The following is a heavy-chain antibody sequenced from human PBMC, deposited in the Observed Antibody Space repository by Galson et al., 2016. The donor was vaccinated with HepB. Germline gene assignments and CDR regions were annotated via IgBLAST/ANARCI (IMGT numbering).Heavy chain of an antibody. CDR2: IYSGGST. CDR3: ASGEGYCSGGSCYYNGMDV. D-gene: IGHD2-15*01. Sequence: SLRLSCAASGFTVSSKYMSWVRQAPGKGLEWVSVIYSGGSTNYADSVKGRFTISRDNSKNTLYLQVNSLRAEDTAVYYCASGEGYCSGGSCYYNGMDVWGQGTTVTVSS. J-gene: IGHJ6*01. V-gene: IGHV3-53*01. CDR1: GFTVSSKY.